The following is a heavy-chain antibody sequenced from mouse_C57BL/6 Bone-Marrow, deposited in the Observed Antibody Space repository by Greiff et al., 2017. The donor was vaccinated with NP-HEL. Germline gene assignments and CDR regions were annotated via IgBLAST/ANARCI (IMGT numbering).Heavy chain of an antibody. Sequence: QVQLQQSGAEMVKPGASVKISCKASGYAFSSYWMNWVKQRPGKGLEWIGQIYPGDGDTNYNGKFKDKASLTADKSSSTAYMQLSGLTAEDSAVYFCARGAYWGQGTLVTVSA. CDR1: GYAFSSYW. CDR2: IYPGDGDT. CDR3: ARGAY. J-gene: IGHJ3*01. V-gene: IGHV1-80*01.